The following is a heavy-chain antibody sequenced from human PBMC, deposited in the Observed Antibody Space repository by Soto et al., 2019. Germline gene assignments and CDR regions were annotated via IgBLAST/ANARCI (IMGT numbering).Heavy chain of an antibody. V-gene: IGHV4-59*12. CDR1: GGSIGSYY. Sequence: QVQLKESGPGLVKPSETLSLTCTVSGGSIGSYYWSWVRQPPGKGLEWIGFTYYSGITNYNSSLKSRVTMSIDTSKNQVSLNLGSVTAADAAVYYCERALFHSIGGPLWGQGPLVTVSS. CDR3: ERALFHSIGGPL. D-gene: IGHD6-19*01. CDR2: TYYSGIT. J-gene: IGHJ4*02.